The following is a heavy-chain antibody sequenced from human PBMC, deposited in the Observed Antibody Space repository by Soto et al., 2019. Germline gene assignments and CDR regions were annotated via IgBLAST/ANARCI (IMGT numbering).Heavy chain of an antibody. CDR3: ARASPGYDSSGSLDY. V-gene: IGHV1-46*01. D-gene: IGHD3-22*01. J-gene: IGHJ4*02. CDR1: GYTFTSYY. Sequence: GASVKVSCKASGYTFTSYYMHWVRQAPGQGLEWMGIINPSGGSTSYAQKFQGRVTMTRDTSTSTVYMELSSLRSEDTAVYYCARASPGYDSSGSLDYWGQGTLVTVSS. CDR2: INPSGGST.